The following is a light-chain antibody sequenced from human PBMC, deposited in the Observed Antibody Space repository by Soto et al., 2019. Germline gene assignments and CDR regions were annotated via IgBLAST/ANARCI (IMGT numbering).Light chain of an antibody. CDR3: CSYAGSFTYV. CDR1: SSDVGYYNY. Sequence: QSALTQPRSVSGSPGQSVTISCTGTSSDVGYYNYVSWYQQHPGKAPKVMIYDVSKRPSGVPDRFSGSKSGNTASLTISGLQAEDDADYYCCSYAGSFTYVFGTGTKLTVL. J-gene: IGLJ1*01. V-gene: IGLV2-11*01. CDR2: DVS.